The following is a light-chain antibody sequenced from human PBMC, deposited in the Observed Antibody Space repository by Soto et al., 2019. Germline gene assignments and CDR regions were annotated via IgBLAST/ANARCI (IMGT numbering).Light chain of an antibody. Sequence: EIVMTQSPATLSVSPGERAALSCRASQSVSTNLAWYQQKPGRAPRLLIYSSSTRATNIPARFSGSGSGTEFTLTISSLQSEDCAVYYCQQYTKWPSYTFGQGTKVDIK. CDR1: QSVSTN. V-gene: IGKV3-15*01. J-gene: IGKJ2*01. CDR2: SSS. CDR3: QQYTKWPSYT.